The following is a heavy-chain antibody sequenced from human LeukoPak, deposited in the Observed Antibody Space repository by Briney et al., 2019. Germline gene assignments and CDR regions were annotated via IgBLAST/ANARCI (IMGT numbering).Heavy chain of an antibody. V-gene: IGHV4-34*09. CDR2: INHSGST. D-gene: IGHD3-10*01. CDR3: ARDRSDYYGSGSVFDY. Sequence: PSETLSLTCAVYGGSFSGYYWSWIRQPPGKGLEWIGEINHSGSTNYNPSLKSRVTISVDTSKNQFSLKLSSVTAADTAVYYCARDRSDYYGSGSVFDYWGQGTLVTVSS. J-gene: IGHJ4*02. CDR1: GGSFSGYY.